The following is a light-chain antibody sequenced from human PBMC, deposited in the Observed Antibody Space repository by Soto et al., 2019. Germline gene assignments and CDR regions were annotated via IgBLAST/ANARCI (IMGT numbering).Light chain of an antibody. Sequence: QPVLTQSPSTSASLGTSVKLTCTLSSGHSSYAIAWHQQQPEKGPRYLTKLNNDGSHTKGDGIPDRFSGSSSGAERYLIISSLQSEDEADYYCQTWDTGIRVFGGGTQLTVL. J-gene: IGLJ2*01. CDR3: QTWDTGIRV. V-gene: IGLV4-69*01. CDR2: LNNDGSH. CDR1: SGHSSYA.